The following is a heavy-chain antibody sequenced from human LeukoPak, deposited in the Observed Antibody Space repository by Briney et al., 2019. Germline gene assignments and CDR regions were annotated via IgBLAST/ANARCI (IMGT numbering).Heavy chain of an antibody. V-gene: IGHV3-30-3*01. CDR2: ILYDGNNK. J-gene: IGHJ6*02. D-gene: IGHD3-3*01. CDR1: GFTFSTYA. Sequence: GGSLRLSCVASGFTFSTYAMHWVRQAPGKGLEWVAVILYDGNNKYYADSVKGRFTISRDNSKNTLYLQMNSLRSEDTAVYYCATSLDYDFWSGYYYYYGMDVWGQGTTVTVSS. CDR3: ATSLDYDFWSGYYYYYGMDV.